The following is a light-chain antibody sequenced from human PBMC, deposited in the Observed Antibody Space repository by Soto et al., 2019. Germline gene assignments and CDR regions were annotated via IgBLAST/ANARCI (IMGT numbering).Light chain of an antibody. Sequence: DIQMTQSPSTLSASVGDGATITCRASQSIDNWLAWYQQKPGKAPNLLIYKASNLESGAPSRFSASGSGTEFTLTINSLQPDDFATYYCEQYKYYSRTFGQGTKV. J-gene: IGKJ1*01. CDR2: KAS. CDR3: EQYKYYSRT. V-gene: IGKV1-5*03. CDR1: QSIDNW.